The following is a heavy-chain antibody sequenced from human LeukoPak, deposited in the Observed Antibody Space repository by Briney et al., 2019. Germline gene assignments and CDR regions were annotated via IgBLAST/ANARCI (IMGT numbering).Heavy chain of an antibody. D-gene: IGHD4-11*01. V-gene: IGHV4-59*12. Sequence: PSETLSLTCTVSGGSISSYYWSWIRQPPGKGLEWIGYIYYSGSTNYNPSLKSRVTISVDTSKNQFSLKLSSVTAADTAVYCCASSPSQTSNVFDPWGQGTLVTVSS. CDR2: IYYSGST. J-gene: IGHJ5*02. CDR3: ASSPSQTSNVFDP. CDR1: GGSISSYY.